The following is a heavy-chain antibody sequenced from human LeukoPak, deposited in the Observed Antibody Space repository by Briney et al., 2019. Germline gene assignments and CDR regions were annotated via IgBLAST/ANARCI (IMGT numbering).Heavy chain of an antibody. D-gene: IGHD1-26*01. Sequence: PGGSLRLSCAASRFAFSSYAMSWVRQAPGKGLEWVSAISGSGGSTYYADSVKGRFTISRDNSKNTLYLQMNSLRAEDTAVYYCAKDRGDSGSYGDYFDYWGQGTLVTVSS. V-gene: IGHV3-23*01. CDR1: RFAFSSYA. CDR3: AKDRGDSGSYGDYFDY. CDR2: ISGSGGST. J-gene: IGHJ4*02.